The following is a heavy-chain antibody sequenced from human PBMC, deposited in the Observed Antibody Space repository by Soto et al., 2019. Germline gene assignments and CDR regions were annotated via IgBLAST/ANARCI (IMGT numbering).Heavy chain of an antibody. CDR3: ARGPNSSGWYAGVGGSQFDP. Sequence: QVQLQQWGAGLLKPSETLSLTCAVYGGSFSGYYWSWIRQPPGKGLEWSGEINHSGSTNYNPSLKGRVTLSVDTSKNQFSLKLSSVTAADTAVYYCARGPNSSGWYAGVGGSQFDPGGQGTLVTVSS. CDR1: GGSFSGYY. CDR2: INHSGST. J-gene: IGHJ5*02. D-gene: IGHD6-19*01. V-gene: IGHV4-34*01.